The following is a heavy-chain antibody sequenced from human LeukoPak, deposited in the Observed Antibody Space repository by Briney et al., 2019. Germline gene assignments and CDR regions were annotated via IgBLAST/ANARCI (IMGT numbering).Heavy chain of an antibody. V-gene: IGHV3-30*03. J-gene: IGHJ4*02. CDR3: ARGPGLAMGKGYFDY. CDR1: GFAFSSYG. D-gene: IGHD5-18*01. CDR2: TSHNEGNK. Sequence: GGSLRLSCAVSGFAFSSYGMHWVRQAPGKGLEWVAATSHNEGNKYYADSVKGRFTISRDNSKNTLYLEVNSLRTDDTAVYYCARGPGLAMGKGYFDYCGQGTLVTVSS.